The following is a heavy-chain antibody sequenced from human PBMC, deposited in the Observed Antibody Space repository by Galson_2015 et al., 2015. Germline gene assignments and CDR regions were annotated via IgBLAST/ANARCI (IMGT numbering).Heavy chain of an antibody. Sequence: SVKVSCKASGYTFTSYDINWVRQATGQGLEWMGIINPSGGSTSYAQKFQGRVTMTRDTSTSTVYMELSSLRSEDTAVYYCARESARAALDAFDIWGQGTMVTVSS. CDR3: ARESARAALDAFDI. CDR2: INPSGGST. V-gene: IGHV1-46*01. D-gene: IGHD6-13*01. J-gene: IGHJ3*02. CDR1: GYTFTSYD.